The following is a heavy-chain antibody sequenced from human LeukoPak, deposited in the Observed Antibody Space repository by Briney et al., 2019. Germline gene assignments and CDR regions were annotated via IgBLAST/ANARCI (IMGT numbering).Heavy chain of an antibody. V-gene: IGHV1-2*02. CDR1: GYTFTGQY. D-gene: IGHD3-16*01. CDR3: ARGRQLHLGELFPFAEFFQP. Sequence: VASVKVSYKTSGYTFTGQYLHWVRQAPGQGLEWMGWINPNSGGTKSAQKFQGRVIMTRDTSISTAYMELRSLSSDDTAVYYCARGRQLHLGELFPFAEFFQPWGQGTLVTVFS. CDR2: INPNSGGT. J-gene: IGHJ1*01.